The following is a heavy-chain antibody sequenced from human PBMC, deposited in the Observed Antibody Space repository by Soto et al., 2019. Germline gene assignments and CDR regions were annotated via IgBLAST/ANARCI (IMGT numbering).Heavy chain of an antibody. V-gene: IGHV4-31*03. CDR1: GGSISRGGYY. CDR2: IYYSGST. Sequence: QVQLQESGPGLVKPSQTLSLTCTVSGGSISRGGYYWSWIRQHPGNGREWIGYIYYSGSTYYNPSLKSRVTISVDTSKNQFSLKLSSVTAADTAVYYCARDRLNYGDYVLGWFDPWVQGTLVTVSS. J-gene: IGHJ5*02. D-gene: IGHD4-17*01. CDR3: ARDRLNYGDYVLGWFDP.